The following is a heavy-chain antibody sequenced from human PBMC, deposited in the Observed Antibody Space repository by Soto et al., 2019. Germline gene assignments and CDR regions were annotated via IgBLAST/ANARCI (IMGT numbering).Heavy chain of an antibody. CDR1: GFTFSNYA. J-gene: IGHJ5*02. Sequence: GGSLRLSCAASGFTFSNYAMGWVRQAPGKGLEWISYISTGGTTTYYAESVRGRFTISRDNAKNSLYLQMNSLRVEDTAVYYCNLVGVTNPAWGQGTLVTVSS. CDR2: ISTGGTTT. V-gene: IGHV3-48*03. CDR3: NLVGVTNPA. D-gene: IGHD1-26*01.